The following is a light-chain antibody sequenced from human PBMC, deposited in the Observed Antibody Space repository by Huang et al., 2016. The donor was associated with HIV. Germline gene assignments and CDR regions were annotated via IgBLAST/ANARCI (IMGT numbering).Light chain of an antibody. V-gene: IGKV3-20*01. J-gene: IGKJ2*01. CDR2: VSS. Sequence: EIVLTQSPGTLSLSPGERATLSCRASQSISSTILAWYQQKPGQAPRLLIYVSSSSATGIPDMFGGSGSGTDFTLTISRLEPEDFALYYCQQYGSSPPYTFGQGTKLEIK. CDR3: QQYGSSPPYT. CDR1: QSISSTI.